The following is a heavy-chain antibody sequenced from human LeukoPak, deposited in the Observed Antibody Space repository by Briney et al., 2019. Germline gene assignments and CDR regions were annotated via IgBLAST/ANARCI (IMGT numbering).Heavy chain of an antibody. Sequence: PGGSLRLSCAASGFTFTSYSMNWVRQAPGKGLEWVSTISGGGGSTYYADSVKGRFTISRDNAKNSLYLQMNSLRAEDTAVYYCARDDYWGQGTLVTVSS. CDR1: GFTFTSYS. CDR3: ARDDY. CDR2: ISGGGGST. J-gene: IGHJ4*02. V-gene: IGHV3-23*01.